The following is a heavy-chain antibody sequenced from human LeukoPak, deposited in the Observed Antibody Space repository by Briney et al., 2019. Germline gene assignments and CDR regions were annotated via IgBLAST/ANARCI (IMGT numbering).Heavy chain of an antibody. CDR1: VGSISSSSYY. V-gene: IGHV4-39*01. J-gene: IGHJ4*02. Sequence: PSDTLSLTCTVSVGSISSSSYYWGWIRQPPGRGVEGIGRIYYSGSPYNNPSLKSRVTISVDTSKIQLSLKLSSVTAADTAVYYCARQIVATTRIIDYWGQETLVTVSS. D-gene: IGHD5-12*01. CDR2: IYYSGSP. CDR3: ARQIVATTRIIDY.